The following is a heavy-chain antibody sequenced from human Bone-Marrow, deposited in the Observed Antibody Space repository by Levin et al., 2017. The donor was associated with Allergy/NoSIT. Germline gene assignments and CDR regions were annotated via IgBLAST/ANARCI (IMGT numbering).Heavy chain of an antibody. Sequence: SCAASGFTFSSYAVSWVRQAPGKGLEWVSTVTGSGVGTYYADSVKGRFTISRDNFKNTLYLEMNSLRAEDTAVYYCAKGQCSSGSCRYYFDHWGQGTLVTVSS. CDR3: AKGQCSSGSCRYYFDH. D-gene: IGHD2-15*01. V-gene: IGHV3-23*01. CDR2: VTGSGVGT. J-gene: IGHJ4*02. CDR1: GFTFSSYA.